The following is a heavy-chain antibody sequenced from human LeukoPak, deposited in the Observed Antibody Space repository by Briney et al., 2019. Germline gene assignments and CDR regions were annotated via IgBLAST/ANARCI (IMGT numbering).Heavy chain of an antibody. J-gene: IGHJ4*02. CDR1: GNSVSSNSAA. CDR2: TYYRSKWYN. Sequence: SQTLSLTCAISGNSVSSNSAAWNWIRQSPSRGLEWLGSTYYRSKWYNDYAVSVKSRITINPDTPKSQFSLQLNSVTPEDTAVYYCARVTTTTLSYWGQGTLVTVSS. V-gene: IGHV6-1*01. D-gene: IGHD4-11*01. CDR3: ARVTTTTLSY.